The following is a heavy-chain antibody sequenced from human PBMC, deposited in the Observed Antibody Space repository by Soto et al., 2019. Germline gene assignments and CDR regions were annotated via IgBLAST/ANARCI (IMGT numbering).Heavy chain of an antibody. D-gene: IGHD2-8*02. Sequence: QVPLVESGGGVVQPGRSLRLSCAVSGFTVSTYGMHWVRQAPGKGLEWVAVISRDGGTKYYADSVKGRFTISRDNSRNTLFLEMNSLRGDDMAFYYCTGEVASGYWGQGTLVTVSS. J-gene: IGHJ4*02. CDR2: ISRDGGTK. V-gene: IGHV3-30*03. CDR3: TGEVASGY. CDR1: GFTVSTYG.